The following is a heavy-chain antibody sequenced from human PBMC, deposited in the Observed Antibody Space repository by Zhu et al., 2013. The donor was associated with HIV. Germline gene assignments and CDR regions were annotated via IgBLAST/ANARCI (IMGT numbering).Heavy chain of an antibody. CDR1: GGTFSSYP. CDR2: IIPIFNTT. V-gene: IGHV1-69*06. CDR3: ARGVIATQYYGMDV. Sequence: QVQLVQSGAELKDPGSSVKVSCKASGGTFSSYPINWVRQAHGHGLEWMGGIIPIFNTTNYAQKFQGRVTITADKSTNTAYMELTSLIFEDTAIYYCARGVIATQYYGMDVWGQGTSV. J-gene: IGHJ6*02. D-gene: IGHD6-6*01.